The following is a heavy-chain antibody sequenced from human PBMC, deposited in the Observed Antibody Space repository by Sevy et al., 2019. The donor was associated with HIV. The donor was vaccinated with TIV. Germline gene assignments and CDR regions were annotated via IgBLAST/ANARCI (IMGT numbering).Heavy chain of an antibody. V-gene: IGHV3-48*02. D-gene: IGHD3-3*01. J-gene: IGHJ6*03. CDR3: ARVDFWSGYYTGDYHYMDV. CDR1: GFTFSSYS. CDR2: ISSSSSTI. Sequence: GGSLRLSCAASGFTFSSYSMNWVRQAPGKGLEWVSYISSSSSTIYYADSVKGRFTISRDNAKNSLYLQMNSLRDEDTAVYYCARVDFWSGYYTGDYHYMDVWGKGTTVTVSS.